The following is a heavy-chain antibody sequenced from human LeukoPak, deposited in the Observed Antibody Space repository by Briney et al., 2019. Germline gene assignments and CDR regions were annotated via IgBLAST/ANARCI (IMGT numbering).Heavy chain of an antibody. Sequence: GGSLRLSCAASGFTFSNAWMSWVRQAPGKGLEWVGRIKSKTDGGTTDYAAPVKGRFTISRDDSKNTLYLQMNSLRAEDTAVYYCARGARDTAMVRGGVFDYWGQGTLVTVSS. CDR3: ARGARDTAMVRGGVFDY. V-gene: IGHV3-15*01. D-gene: IGHD5-18*01. CDR2: IKSKTDGGTT. J-gene: IGHJ4*02. CDR1: GFTFSNAW.